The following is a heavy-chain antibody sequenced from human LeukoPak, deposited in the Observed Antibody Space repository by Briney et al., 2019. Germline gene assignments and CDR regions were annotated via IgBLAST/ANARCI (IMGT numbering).Heavy chain of an antibody. Sequence: SETLFLTCTVSGGSVSSGGYYWSWIRQPPGKGLEWIAYIYYSGSTNYNPSLKSRVTISVDTSKNQFSLKLSSVTAADTAVYYCARGTLRYWFDPWGQGTLVTVST. J-gene: IGHJ5*02. V-gene: IGHV4-61*08. CDR3: ARGTLRYWFDP. CDR2: IYYSGST. CDR1: GGSVSSGGYY.